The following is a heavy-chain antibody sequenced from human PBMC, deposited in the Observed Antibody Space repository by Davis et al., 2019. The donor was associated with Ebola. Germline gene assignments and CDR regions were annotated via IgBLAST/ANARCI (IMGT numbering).Heavy chain of an antibody. V-gene: IGHV4-34*01. J-gene: IGHJ4*02. Sequence: PSETLSLTCAVYGGSFSGYYWSWIRQPPGKGLEWIGSIYYSGSTYYNPSLKSRVTISVDTSKNQFSLKLSSVTAADTAVYYCARYSSSWPMSFDYWGQGTLVTVSS. D-gene: IGHD6-13*01. CDR2: IYYSGST. CDR1: GGSFSGYY. CDR3: ARYSSSWPMSFDY.